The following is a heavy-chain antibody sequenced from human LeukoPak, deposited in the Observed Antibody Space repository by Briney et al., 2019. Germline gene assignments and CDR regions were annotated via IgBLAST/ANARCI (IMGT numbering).Heavy chain of an antibody. Sequence: ASVKVSCKASGYTFTGCYMHWVRQAPGQGLEWMGWINPNSGGTNYAQKFQGRVTMTRDTSISTAYMELSRLRSDDTAVYYCARDGSLMSSGSTYYYYYYGMDVWGQGTTVTVSS. D-gene: IGHD3-10*01. J-gene: IGHJ6*02. V-gene: IGHV1-2*02. CDR2: INPNSGGT. CDR3: ARDGSLMSSGSTYYYYYYGMDV. CDR1: GYTFTGCY.